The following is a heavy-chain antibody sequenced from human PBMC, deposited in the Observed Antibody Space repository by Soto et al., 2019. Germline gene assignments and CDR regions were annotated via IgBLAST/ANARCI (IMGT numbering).Heavy chain of an antibody. CDR1: GFTFSSYA. D-gene: IGHD3-10*01. CDR2: ISGSGGST. CDR3: AKDSSDDYYGSGSYYYFDY. V-gene: IGHV3-23*01. J-gene: IGHJ4*02. Sequence: GGSLRLSCAASGFTFSSYAMSWVRQAPGKGLEWVSAISGSGGSTYYADSVKGRFTISRDNSKNTLYLQMNSLRAEDTAVYYCAKDSSDDYYGSGSYYYFDYWGQGTLVTVSS.